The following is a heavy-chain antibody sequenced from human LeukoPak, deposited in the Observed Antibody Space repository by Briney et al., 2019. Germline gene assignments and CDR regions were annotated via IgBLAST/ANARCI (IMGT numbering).Heavy chain of an antibody. V-gene: IGHV3-13*01. J-gene: IGHJ3*01. CDR1: GFTFRAYD. D-gene: IGHD2-8*02. CDR2: IGTAGNT. CDR3: ARVRVGSGGLDL. Sequence: GGSLRLSRAASGFTFRAYDMQWVRQPIGAGLQWVSAIGTAGNTFYADSVKGRFTISRDNVKNSLYLQMNALRVVDTALYYCARVRVGSGGLDLWGQGTLVTVSS.